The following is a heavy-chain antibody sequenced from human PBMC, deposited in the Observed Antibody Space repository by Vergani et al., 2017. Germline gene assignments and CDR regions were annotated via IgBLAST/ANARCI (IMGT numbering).Heavy chain of an antibody. V-gene: IGHV7-4-1*01. CDR1: GGTFSSYT. D-gene: IGHD6-19*01. CDR2: INPTTGNP. J-gene: IGHJ4*02. Sequence: QVQLVQSGAEVKKPGSSVKVSCKASGGTFSSYTISWVRQAPGQGLEWMGWINPTTGNPTYARAFTGRFVFSLDTPISTAYLQIGSLKAEDTAVYFCARAKRGRLAVGATDSWGQGTLLTVSS. CDR3: ARAKRGRLAVGATDS.